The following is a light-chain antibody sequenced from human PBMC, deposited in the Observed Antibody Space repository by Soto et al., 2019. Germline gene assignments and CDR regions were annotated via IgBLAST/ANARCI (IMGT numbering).Light chain of an antibody. J-gene: IGKJ4*01. CDR3: QQYYTIPLT. Sequence: DIQMTQSPSTLSGSVGDRVTITCRASQTISSWLAWYQQKPGKAPKLLIYKASTLKSGVPSRFSGSGSGTEFTLTISSLQAEDVAIYYCQQYYTIPLTFGGGTKVDIK. CDR2: KAS. CDR1: QTISSW. V-gene: IGKV1-5*03.